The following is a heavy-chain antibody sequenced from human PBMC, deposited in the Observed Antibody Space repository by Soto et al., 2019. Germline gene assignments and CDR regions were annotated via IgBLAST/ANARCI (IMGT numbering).Heavy chain of an antibody. J-gene: IGHJ6*02. CDR3: AANYDSLNYYYYGMDV. D-gene: IGHD3-16*01. CDR1: GDSISTNYYY. V-gene: IGHV4-39*01. CDR2: IYYSVST. Sequence: QLQLQESGPGLVKPSETLSLTCTVSGDSISTNYYYWGWIRQPPGKGLEWIGSIYYSVSTYYSPSLKSRVTISVDTSKNQFSLKLRSVTAADTAVYYCAANYDSLNYYYYGMDVWGQGTTVTVSS.